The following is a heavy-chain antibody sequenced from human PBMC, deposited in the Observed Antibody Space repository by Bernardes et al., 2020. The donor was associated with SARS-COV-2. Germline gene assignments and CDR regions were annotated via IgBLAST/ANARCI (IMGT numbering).Heavy chain of an antibody. Sequence: SETLSLTCTVSGGSISSYYWSWIRQPAGKGLEWIGRLYSSGSTYYNPSLKSRVTMSVDTSKNQFSLRLSSVTAADTAMYYCARRRLGNYGMDVWGQGTTVTVSS. CDR2: LYSSGST. V-gene: IGHV4-4*07. CDR3: ARRRLGNYGMDV. D-gene: IGHD3-16*01. J-gene: IGHJ6*02. CDR1: GGSISSYY.